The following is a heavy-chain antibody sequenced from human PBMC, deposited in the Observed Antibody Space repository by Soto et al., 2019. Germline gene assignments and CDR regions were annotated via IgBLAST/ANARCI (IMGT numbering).Heavy chain of an antibody. Sequence: ARGSLRLSCVAFGFNFEDYAMRWIRQAPGKGLEWVSGINLNSGITGYADSVKGRFTISRDNANNSLHLEMSSLKTEDTALYYCARGRGALTVVSNWFDPWGQGTLVTVSS. CDR1: GFNFEDYA. D-gene: IGHD2-15*01. CDR2: INLNSGIT. V-gene: IGHV3-9*01. CDR3: ARGRGALTVVSNWFDP. J-gene: IGHJ5*02.